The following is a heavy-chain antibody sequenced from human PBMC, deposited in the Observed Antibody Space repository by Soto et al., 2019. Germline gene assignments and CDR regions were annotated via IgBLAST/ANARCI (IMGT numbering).Heavy chain of an antibody. D-gene: IGHD5-18*01. J-gene: IGHJ4*02. V-gene: IGHV4-30-4*01. Sequence: SETLSLTCTVSVGSISSGDYYCSLIRQPPRKGLEWIGYIYYSGSTYYNPSLKSRVTISVDTSKNQFSLKLSSVIAADTAVFFCARAVDRAMALPATFDYLGQGTLVTVSS. CDR2: IYYSGST. CDR1: VGSISSGDYY. CDR3: ARAVDRAMALPATFDY.